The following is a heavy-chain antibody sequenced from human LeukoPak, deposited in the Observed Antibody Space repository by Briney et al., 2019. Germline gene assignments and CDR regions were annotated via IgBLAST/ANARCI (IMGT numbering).Heavy chain of an antibody. J-gene: IGHJ4*02. V-gene: IGHV3-23*01. CDR1: GFTFSSYA. CDR2: ISGSGGST. CDR3: AKKNHYYGSGSYDGY. D-gene: IGHD3-10*01. Sequence: GGSLRLSCAASGFTFSSYAMSWVRQAPGKGLEWVSAISGSGGSTYYADSVKGRFTISRDNSKNTLYLQMNSLRAEDTAVYYCAKKNHYYGSGSYDGYWGQGTLVTVSS.